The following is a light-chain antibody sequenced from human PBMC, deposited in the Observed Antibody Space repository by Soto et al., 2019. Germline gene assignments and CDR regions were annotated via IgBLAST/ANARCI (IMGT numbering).Light chain of an antibody. J-gene: IGLJ3*02. CDR2: GNS. CDR3: QSYDNSLSGWV. CDR1: SSNIGAGYD. V-gene: IGLV1-40*01. Sequence: QSVLTQPPSVSGAPGQRVTISCTGSSSNIGAGYDVQWYQQVPGTVPKLLISGNSDRPSGVPGRFSGSKSGSSVYLAITGLQGDDEADYYCQSYDNSLSGWVFGGGAKLTVL.